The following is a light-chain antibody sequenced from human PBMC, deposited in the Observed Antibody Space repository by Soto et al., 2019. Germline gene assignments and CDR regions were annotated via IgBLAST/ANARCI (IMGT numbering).Light chain of an antibody. CDR1: ESINSW. J-gene: IGKJ1*01. Sequence: DIQLPHSPSTLSASVGDTVTITCRASESINSWLAWYQQKPGKAPNLLMNKASTLEPGVPSRFSGSGSGTEFTLTISSLQPADFATYYCQQHNSYATWTFGQGTKVEMK. V-gene: IGKV1-5*03. CDR3: QQHNSYATWT. CDR2: KAS.